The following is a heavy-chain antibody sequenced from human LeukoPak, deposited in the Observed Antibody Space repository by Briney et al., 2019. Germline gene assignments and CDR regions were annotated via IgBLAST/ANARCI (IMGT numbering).Heavy chain of an antibody. J-gene: IGHJ2*01. V-gene: IGHV4-59*01. CDR2: IHNRGST. CDR1: GGSISSYY. CDR3: ARTAALRLQYYFDL. Sequence: SETLSLTCTVSGGSISSYYWSWIRQPPGKGLEWIGYIHNRGSTNYNPSLKSRVTVSVDTSRNQFSLKLSSVTAADTAVYYCARTAALRLQYYFDLWGRGTLVSVSS. D-gene: IGHD2-15*01.